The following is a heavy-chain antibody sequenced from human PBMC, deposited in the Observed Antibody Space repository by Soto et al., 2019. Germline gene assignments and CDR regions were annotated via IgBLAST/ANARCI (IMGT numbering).Heavy chain of an antibody. Sequence: GASVKVSCKASGVTFSSYAISWVRQAPGQGLEWMGGIIPIFGTANYAQKFQGRVTITADESTSTAYMELSSLRSEDTAVYYCARPPRDYDFWSGYYYGMDVWGQGTTVTVSS. CDR3: ARPPRDYDFWSGYYYGMDV. D-gene: IGHD3-3*01. CDR1: GVTFSSYA. J-gene: IGHJ6*02. V-gene: IGHV1-69*13. CDR2: IIPIFGTA.